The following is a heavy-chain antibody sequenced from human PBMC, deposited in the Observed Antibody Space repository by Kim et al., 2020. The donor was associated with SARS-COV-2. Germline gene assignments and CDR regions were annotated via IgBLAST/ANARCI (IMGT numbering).Heavy chain of an antibody. V-gene: IGHV3-23*01. J-gene: IGHJ6*02. CDR3: VKTVGQNYYYYGIDV. CDR1: GFIFINYA. D-gene: IGHD3-10*01. Sequence: GGSLRLSCAASGFIFINYAMCWVRQAPGKGLEWVSAISGSGGSPDYADSVKGRFTISRDNSKNTMYLQMSSLRAEDTAVYYCVKTVGQNYYYYGIDVWG. CDR2: ISGSGGSP.